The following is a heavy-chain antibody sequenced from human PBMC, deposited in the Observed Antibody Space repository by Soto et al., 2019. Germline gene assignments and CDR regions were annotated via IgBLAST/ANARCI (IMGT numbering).Heavy chain of an antibody. CDR3: VRDGSLLGMTR. D-gene: IGHD3-10*01. CDR2: IGGSDTFT. Sequence: EVQLVESGGGLGKPGESLRLSCVASGFTFKNYNMNWVRQAPGKGLEWVSSIGGSDTFTYYADSVKGRFTISRDNAKNSLFLQMNSLRVEDTAVYFCVRDGSLLGMTRWGQGTLVTVSS. J-gene: IGHJ4*02. CDR1: GFTFKNYN. V-gene: IGHV3-21*02.